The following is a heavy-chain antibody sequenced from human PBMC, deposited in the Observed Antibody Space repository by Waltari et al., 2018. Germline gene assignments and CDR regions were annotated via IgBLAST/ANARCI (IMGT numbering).Heavy chain of an antibody. Sequence: EVQLVESGGGLVQPGGSLTLSWSAFGFGLSSYWMSWVRQAPGKGLEWVANIRQDGLDRGHGDSVKGRFIISRDNARNSVYLQMNSLTAEDTAVYYCARDVNGVLDYWGQGTLVTVSS. CDR2: IRQDGLDR. D-gene: IGHD2-8*01. J-gene: IGHJ4*02. CDR1: GFGLSSYW. V-gene: IGHV3-7*01. CDR3: ARDVNGVLDY.